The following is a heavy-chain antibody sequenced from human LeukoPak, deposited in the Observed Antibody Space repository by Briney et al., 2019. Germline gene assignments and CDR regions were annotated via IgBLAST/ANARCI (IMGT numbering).Heavy chain of an antibody. CDR1: GGSITSANW. Sequence: SGTLSLTCAVSGGSITSANWWSWVRQSPGKGLEWMGEIYHTGNTNYNPSLNSRVSISLDTSKNQFSLRLTSVTAADTAVYFCARDANGSDLHYYHMDVWGKGTTVTVSS. V-gene: IGHV4-4*02. CDR3: ARDANGSDLHYYHMDV. CDR2: IYHTGNT. J-gene: IGHJ6*03. D-gene: IGHD6-25*01.